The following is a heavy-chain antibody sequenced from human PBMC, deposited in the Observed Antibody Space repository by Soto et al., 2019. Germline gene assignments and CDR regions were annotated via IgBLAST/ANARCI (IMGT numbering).Heavy chain of an antibody. CDR3: ARVFVQQLVPNYYYYMDV. Sequence: SETLSLTCTVSGGSISSYYWSWIRQPPGKGLEWIGYIYYSGSTNYNPSLKSRVTISVDTSKNQFSLKLSSVTAADTAVYYCARVFVQQLVPNYYYYMDVWGKGTTVTVSS. CDR1: GGSISSYY. V-gene: IGHV4-59*01. CDR2: IYYSGST. D-gene: IGHD6-13*01. J-gene: IGHJ6*03.